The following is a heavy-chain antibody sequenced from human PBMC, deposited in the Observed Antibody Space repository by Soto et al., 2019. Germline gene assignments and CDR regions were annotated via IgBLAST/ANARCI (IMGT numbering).Heavy chain of an antibody. CDR3: VKPSLIVARA. CDR2: IDNCGNT. D-gene: IGHD2-21*01. Sequence: PSETLSLTCTLSARTFSINSDFLNLASIRQPPGNRLQWIVSIDNCGNTYYHPPLKSRVIISANTSKNQFSLSLNSLTAADTAVYYWVKPSLIVARAWGQGIMVTDSS. V-gene: IGHV4-39*01. J-gene: IGHJ4*02. CDR1: ARTFSINSDFLN.